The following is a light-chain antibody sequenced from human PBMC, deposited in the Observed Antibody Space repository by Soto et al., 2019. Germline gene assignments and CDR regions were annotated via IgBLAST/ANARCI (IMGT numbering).Light chain of an antibody. CDR1: QSISSNY. Sequence: EIVMTQSPATLSVSPGGRATLSCRASQSISSNYLAWYQQKPGQAPRLLIYGASVRATGIPDRFSGSGSGTDFTLTISRLEPEDFAVYYCQQYGSSPYTFGQGTKVDIK. V-gene: IGKV3-20*01. CDR2: GAS. J-gene: IGKJ2*01. CDR3: QQYGSSPYT.